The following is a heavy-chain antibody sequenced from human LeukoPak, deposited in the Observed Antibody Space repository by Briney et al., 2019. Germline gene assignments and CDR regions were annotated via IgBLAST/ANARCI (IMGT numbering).Heavy chain of an antibody. CDR1: VGSFSGYY. V-gene: IGHV4-59*08. J-gene: IGHJ4*02. CDR2: ISDIVGV. CDR3: AGHHPRNTFDF. Sequence: SETLSLTCAVYVGSFSGYYWSCIREPPEKGLECIAYISDIVGVNYNPSLKSRVTISLDTSKNQFSLKLSSVTAADTAVYYCAGHHPRNTFDFWGQGTLVTVSS.